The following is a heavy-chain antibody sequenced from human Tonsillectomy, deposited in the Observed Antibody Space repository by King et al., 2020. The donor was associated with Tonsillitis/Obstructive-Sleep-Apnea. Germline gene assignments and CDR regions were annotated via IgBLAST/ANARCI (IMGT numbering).Heavy chain of an antibody. J-gene: IGHJ4*02. V-gene: IGHV4-34*01. Sequence: VQLQQWGAGLLKPSETLSLTCAVYGESFSGYYWTWIRQPPGKGLEWIGEVNHGGSTNYNPSLKSRVTISVDTSKNQFSLKLSSVTAADTAVYYCARVNIVVMVAATATLFDYWGQGTLVAVSS. CDR1: GESFSGYY. CDR2: VNHGGST. D-gene: IGHD2-15*01. CDR3: ARVNIVVMVAATATLFDY.